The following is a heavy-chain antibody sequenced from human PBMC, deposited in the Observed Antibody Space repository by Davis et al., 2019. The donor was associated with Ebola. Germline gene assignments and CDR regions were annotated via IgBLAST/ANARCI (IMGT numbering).Heavy chain of an antibody. D-gene: IGHD1-26*01. CDR1: GGTFSSYA. J-gene: IGHJ4*02. V-gene: IGHV1-69*05. CDR2: IIPIFGTA. CDR3: ARGGPAGSYTH. Sequence: SVKVSCKASGGTFSSYAISWVRQAPGQGLEWMGGIIPIFGTANYAQKLQGRVTMTTDTSTSTAYMELRSLRSDDTAVYYCARGGPAGSYTHWGQGTLVTVSS.